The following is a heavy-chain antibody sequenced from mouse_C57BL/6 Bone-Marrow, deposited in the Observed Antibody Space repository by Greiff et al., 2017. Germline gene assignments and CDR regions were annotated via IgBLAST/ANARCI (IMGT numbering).Heavy chain of an antibody. D-gene: IGHD1-1*01. CDR1: GFNIKDYY. Sequence: EVQLQQSGAELVKPGASVKLSCTASGFNIKDYYMHWVKQRTEQGLEWIGRIDPEDGETKYAPNFQGKATITADTSSNTAYLQLSSLTSEDTAVYYCATYGSSYEFAYWGQGTLVTVSA. CDR3: ATYGSSYEFAY. CDR2: IDPEDGET. V-gene: IGHV14-2*01. J-gene: IGHJ3*01.